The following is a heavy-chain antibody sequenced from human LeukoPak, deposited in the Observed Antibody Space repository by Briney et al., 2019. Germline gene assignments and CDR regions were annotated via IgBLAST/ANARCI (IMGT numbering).Heavy chain of an antibody. Sequence: GGSLRLSCAASGFTFSSYGMSWVRQAPGKGLEWVSGINWNGGSTGYADSVKGRFTISRDNAKNSLYLQMNSLRAEDTALYHCAREGRDYYYYYYMDVWGKGTTVTISS. J-gene: IGHJ6*03. CDR1: GFTFSSYG. V-gene: IGHV3-20*01. CDR3: AREGRDYYYYYYMDV. CDR2: INWNGGST.